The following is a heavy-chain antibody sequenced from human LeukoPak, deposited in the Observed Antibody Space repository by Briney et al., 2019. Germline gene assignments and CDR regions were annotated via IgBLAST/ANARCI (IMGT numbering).Heavy chain of an antibody. J-gene: IGHJ5*02. CDR3: AGDQGSEYGAVDP. CDR1: GGSISSGGYS. CDR2: IYYSGST. D-gene: IGHD4-17*01. V-gene: IGHV4-31*03. Sequence: SETLPLTCTVSGGSISSGGYSWSWIRQHPGKGLEWIGYIYYSGSTYYNPSLKSRVTISVDTSKNQFSLKLSSVTAADTAVYYCAGDQGSEYGAVDPWGQGTLVTVSS.